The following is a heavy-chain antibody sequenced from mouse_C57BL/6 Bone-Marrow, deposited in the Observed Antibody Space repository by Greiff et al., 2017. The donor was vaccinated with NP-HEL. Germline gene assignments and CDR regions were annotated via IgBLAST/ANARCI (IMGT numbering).Heavy chain of an antibody. V-gene: IGHV5-15*01. J-gene: IGHJ4*01. CDR1: GFTFSDYG. CDR3: ARGIYYGNPYYAMDY. D-gene: IGHD2-1*01. CDR2: ISNLAYSI. Sequence: EVHLVESGGGLVQPGGSLKLSCAASGFTFSDYGMAWVRQAPRKGPEWVAFISNLAYSIYYADTVTGRFTISRENAKNTLYLEMSSLRDEDTAMYYCARGIYYGNPYYAMDYWGQGTSVTVSS.